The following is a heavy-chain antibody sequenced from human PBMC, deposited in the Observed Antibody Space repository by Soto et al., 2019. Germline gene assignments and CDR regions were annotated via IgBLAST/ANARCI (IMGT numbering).Heavy chain of an antibody. CDR3: ARGPAYYYGSGSYAAGYGMDV. CDR1: GYTFTSYG. V-gene: IGHV1-18*01. CDR2: ISAYNSNT. J-gene: IGHJ6*02. Sequence: QVQLVQSGAEVKKPGASVKVSCKASGYTFTSYGISWVRQAPGQGLEWMGWISAYNSNTNYAQKLQGRVTMTTDTSTSTAYMELRSLRSDDTAVYYCARGPAYYYGSGSYAAGYGMDVWGQGTTVTVSS. D-gene: IGHD3-10*01.